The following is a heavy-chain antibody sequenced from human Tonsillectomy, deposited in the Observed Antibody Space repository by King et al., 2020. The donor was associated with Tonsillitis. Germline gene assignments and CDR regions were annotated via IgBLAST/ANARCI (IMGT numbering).Heavy chain of an antibody. CDR3: ARDFRYYDSSGTSYYYYYMDV. D-gene: IGHD3-22*01. CDR2: IYYSVST. J-gene: IGHJ6*03. Sequence: VQLQESGPGLVKPSETLSLTCTVSGGSISSYYWSWIRQPPGKGLEWIGYIYYSVSTNYNPSLESRVTISVDTSKNQLSLKLTSVTAADTAVYYCARDFRYYDSSGTSYYYYYMDVWGKGTTVTVSS. V-gene: IGHV4-59*01. CDR1: GGSISSYY.